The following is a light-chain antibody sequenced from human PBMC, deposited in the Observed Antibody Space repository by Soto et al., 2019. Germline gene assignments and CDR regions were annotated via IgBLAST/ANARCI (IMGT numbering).Light chain of an antibody. CDR3: QHYSYSEA. CDR1: QTISSW. V-gene: IGKV1-5*03. J-gene: IGKJ1*01. CDR2: KAS. Sequence: DIQMTQSPSTLSGSVGDRVTITCRASQTISSWLAWYQQKPGKAPKLLIYKASTLKSGVPSRFSGSGSGTEFTLTISSLQPDDFATYYCQHYSYSEAFGQGTKVELK.